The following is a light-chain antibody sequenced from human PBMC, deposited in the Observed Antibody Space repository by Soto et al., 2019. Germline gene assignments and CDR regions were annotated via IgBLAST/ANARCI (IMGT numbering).Light chain of an antibody. CDR3: GSWDSSLSVYV. CDR1: SSNIGSNY. Sequence: QSVLTQPPSVSAAPGQMVTISCSGSSSNIGSNYVSWYQQLPGTAPRLLIYDNNDRPSGIPDRFSGSKSGTSATLDITGLQTGDEADYYCGSWDSSLSVYVFGTGTQLTVL. J-gene: IGLJ1*01. V-gene: IGLV1-51*01. CDR2: DNN.